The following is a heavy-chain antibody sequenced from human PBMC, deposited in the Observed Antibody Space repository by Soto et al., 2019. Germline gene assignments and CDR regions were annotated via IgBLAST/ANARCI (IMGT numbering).Heavy chain of an antibody. CDR3: ATDLYCSSTSCYDASDI. CDR1: GYTLTELS. CDR2: FDPEDGET. D-gene: IGHD2-2*01. V-gene: IGHV1-24*01. Sequence: GASVKVSCKVSGYTLTELSMHWVRQAPGKGLEWMGGFDPEDGETIYAQKFQGRVTMTEDTSTDTAYMELSSLRSEDTAVYYCATDLYCSSTSCYDASDIWGQGTMVTLSS. J-gene: IGHJ3*02.